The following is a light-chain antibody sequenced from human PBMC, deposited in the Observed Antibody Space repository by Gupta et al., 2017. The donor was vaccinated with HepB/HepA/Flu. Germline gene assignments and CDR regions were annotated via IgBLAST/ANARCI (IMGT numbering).Light chain of an antibody. V-gene: IGLV2-11*01. CDR3: CSYAGSYTYV. Sequence: QSALTQPRSVSGSPGQSVTISCTGTSSDVGGYNRVSCYQQPPAKAPKLMIYDVSKRPAGVPDRFSGSTSGNTASLTISGLQAEDEADYYCCSYAGSYTYVFGTGTKVTVL. J-gene: IGLJ1*01. CDR1: SSDVGGYNR. CDR2: DVS.